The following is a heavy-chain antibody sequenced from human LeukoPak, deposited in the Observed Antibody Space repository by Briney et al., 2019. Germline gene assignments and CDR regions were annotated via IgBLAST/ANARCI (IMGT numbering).Heavy chain of an antibody. CDR2: IYHSGST. CDR3: ARMTTVTSYYFDY. CDR1: GGSISSSNW. J-gene: IGHJ4*02. D-gene: IGHD4-17*01. Sequence: SETLSLTCAISGGSISSSNWWSWVRQPPGKGLEWIGEIYHSGSTNYNPSLKSRVTISVDKSKNQFSLKLSSVTAADTAVYYCARMTTVTSYYFDYWGQGTLVTLSS. V-gene: IGHV4-4*02.